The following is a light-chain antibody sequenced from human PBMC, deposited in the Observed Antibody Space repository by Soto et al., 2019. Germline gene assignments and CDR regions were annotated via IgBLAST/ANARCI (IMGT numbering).Light chain of an antibody. J-gene: IGLJ2*01. CDR3: CSYAGSSPVV. CDR2: EGS. V-gene: IGLV2-23*01. CDR1: SSDVGSYNL. Sequence: QSALTQPASVSGSPGQSITISCTGTSSDVGSYNLVSWYQQHPGKAPKLMIYEGSKRPSGVSNRFSGSKSGNTASLTISGLQAEDEADYYCCSYAGSSPVVFGGRTKLTV.